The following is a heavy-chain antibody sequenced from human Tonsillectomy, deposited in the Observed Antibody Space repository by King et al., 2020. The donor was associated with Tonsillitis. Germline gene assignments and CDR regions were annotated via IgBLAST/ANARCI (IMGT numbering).Heavy chain of an antibody. CDR3: ARKRQLRGSSFD. CDR2: IYYTGSI. CDR1: GVSISSSDYY. V-gene: IGHV4-30-4*01. Sequence: QLQESGPGLVKPSQTLSLTCNVSGVSISSSDYYWSWIRQPPGKGLEWIGHIYYTGSISYNPSLKSRITISIDTSKYQFSLDLNSVTAGDTAIYYCARKRQLRGSSFDGGQGTLVTVSS. D-gene: IGHD3-16*01. J-gene: IGHJ4*02.